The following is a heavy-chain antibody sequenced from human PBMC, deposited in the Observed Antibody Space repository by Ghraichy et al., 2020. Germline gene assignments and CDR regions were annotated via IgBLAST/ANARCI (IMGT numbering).Heavy chain of an antibody. CDR1: GGSFSGYY. CDR3: ARVPLNHAYYYYTMDV. Sequence: SETLSLTFAVYGGSFSGYYWSWIRQPPGKGLEWIGEINHSGSTNYNPSLKSRVTISLDTSKNQFSLKLSSVTAADTAVYFCARVPLNHAYYYYTMDVWGQGTTVTVSS. J-gene: IGHJ6*02. V-gene: IGHV4-34*01. CDR2: INHSGST.